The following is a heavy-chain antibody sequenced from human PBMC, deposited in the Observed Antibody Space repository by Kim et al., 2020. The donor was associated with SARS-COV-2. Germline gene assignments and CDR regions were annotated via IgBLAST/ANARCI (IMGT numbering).Heavy chain of an antibody. V-gene: IGHV3-33*01. CDR2: IWCNGGNE. D-gene: IGHD5-18*01. CDR1: GLTFGDYA. Sequence: GGSLRLSCAASGLTFGDYAMHWVRQAPGKGLEWVSGIWCNGGNECYADSVKGRFTISRDDSINTLYLQMNSLRAEDTAFYYCATGKRGYDFDYWGQGTLVTVSS. J-gene: IGHJ4*02. CDR3: ATGKRGYDFDY.